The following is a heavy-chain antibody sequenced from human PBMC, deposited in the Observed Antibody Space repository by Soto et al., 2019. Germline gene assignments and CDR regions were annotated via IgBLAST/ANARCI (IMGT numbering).Heavy chain of an antibody. CDR3: ARESNTTAFDY. CDR2: IYYSGST. V-gene: IGHV4-59*01. CDR1: GGSISSYY. J-gene: IGHJ4*02. D-gene: IGHD2-2*01. Sequence: QVQLQESGPGLVKPSETLSLTCTVSGGSISSYYWSWIRQPPGKGLEWIGYIYYSGSTNYNPSLKSRVTISVDTSKNQFSLKLSSVTAADTAVYYCARESNTTAFDYWVQGTLVTVSS.